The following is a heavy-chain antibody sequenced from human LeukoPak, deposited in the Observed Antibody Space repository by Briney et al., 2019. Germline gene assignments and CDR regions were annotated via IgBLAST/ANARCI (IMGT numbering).Heavy chain of an antibody. J-gene: IGHJ4*02. Sequence: GGSLRLSCAASGFTFSSYGMHWVRQAPGKGLEWVSRINSDGSSTSYADSVKGRFTISRDNAKNTLYLQMNSLRAEDTAVYYCARAGSSCPDYWGQGTLVTVSS. CDR3: ARAGSSCPDY. D-gene: IGHD6-13*01. CDR2: INSDGSST. V-gene: IGHV3-74*01. CDR1: GFTFSSYG.